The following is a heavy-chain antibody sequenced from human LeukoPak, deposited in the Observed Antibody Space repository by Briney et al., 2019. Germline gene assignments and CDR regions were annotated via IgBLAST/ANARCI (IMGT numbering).Heavy chain of an antibody. CDR1: GDSISSSNYY. CDR2: IYYSGST. CDR3: ARHGFHLAFDY. V-gene: IGHV4-39*01. J-gene: IGHJ4*02. Sequence: PSETLSLTCTVSGDSISSSNYYWGWIRQPPGKGLEYIGSIYYSGSTNYNPSLKSRVTISVDTSKNQFSLKLSSVTAADTAVYYCARHGFHLAFDYWGQGTLVTVSS. D-gene: IGHD6-25*01.